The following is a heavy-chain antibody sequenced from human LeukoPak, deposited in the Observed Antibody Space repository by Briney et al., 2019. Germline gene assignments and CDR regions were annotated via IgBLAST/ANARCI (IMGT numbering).Heavy chain of an antibody. CDR1: GYTFTSYY. J-gene: IGHJ6*03. D-gene: IGHD4-11*01. CDR3: ARGSSTAPKAYYYYMDV. CDR2: INPSGGST. Sequence: ASVKVSCKASGYTFTSYYMHWVRQAPGKGLERMGIINPSGGSTSYAQKFQGRVTITTDESTSTAYMELSSLRSEDTAVYYCARGSSTAPKAYYYYMDVWGKGTTVTVSS. V-gene: IGHV1-46*01.